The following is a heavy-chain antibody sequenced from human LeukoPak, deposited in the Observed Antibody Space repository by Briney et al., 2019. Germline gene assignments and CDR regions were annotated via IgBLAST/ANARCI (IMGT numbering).Heavy chain of an antibody. CDR2: TVSEIDGGTT. CDR1: GFTFNYAW. D-gene: IGHD1-7*01. CDR3: TTDEDWNYARKDV. J-gene: IGHJ6*02. Sequence: GGSLRLSCAASGFTFNYAWMSWVRQVPGKGLGWVGQTVSEIDGGTTDYAAPVKGRFTISRDDSKSTLYLQMNSLKIEDTAVYYCTTDEDWNYARKDVWGQGATVIVSS. V-gene: IGHV3-15*04.